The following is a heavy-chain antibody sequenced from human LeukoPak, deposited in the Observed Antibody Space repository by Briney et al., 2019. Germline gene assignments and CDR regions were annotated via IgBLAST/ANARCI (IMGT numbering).Heavy chain of an antibody. CDR2: ISWNSGSI. V-gene: IGHV3-9*01. CDR3: AKEAVPAASFVAYYYGMDV. D-gene: IGHD2-2*01. CDR1: GFTFDDYA. Sequence: GGSLRLSCAASGFTFDDYAMHWVRQAPGKGLEWVSGISWNSGSIGYADSVKGRFTISRDNAKNSLYLQMNSLRAEDTALYYCAKEAVPAASFVAYYYGMDVWCQGTTVTVSS. J-gene: IGHJ6*02.